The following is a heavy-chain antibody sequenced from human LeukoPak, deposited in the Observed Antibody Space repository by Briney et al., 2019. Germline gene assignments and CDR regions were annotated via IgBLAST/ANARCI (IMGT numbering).Heavy chain of an antibody. J-gene: IGHJ4*02. V-gene: IGHV3-9*03. CDR1: GFTFSNHA. D-gene: IGHD3-22*01. Sequence: PGGSLRLSCAASGFTFSNHAMHWVRQAPGKGLEWVSGISWNSGFIGYADSVKGRFTISRDNAKNSLYLQMNSLRAEDMALYYCAKDQSLRSSGYYPYYFDYWGQGTLVTVSS. CDR3: AKDQSLRSSGYYPYYFDY. CDR2: ISWNSGFI.